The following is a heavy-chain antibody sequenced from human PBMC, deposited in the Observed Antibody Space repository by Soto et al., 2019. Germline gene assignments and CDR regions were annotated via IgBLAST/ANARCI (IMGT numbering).Heavy chain of an antibody. Sequence: TSETLSLTCAVYGGSLSGYYWSWIRQPPGKGLEWIGEINHSGSTNYNPSLKSRVTISVDTSKNQFSLKLSSVTAADTAVYYCARGRSDFWSGYRRYYFDYWGQGTLVTVSS. J-gene: IGHJ4*02. D-gene: IGHD3-3*01. V-gene: IGHV4-34*01. CDR1: GGSLSGYY. CDR3: ARGRSDFWSGYRRYYFDY. CDR2: INHSGST.